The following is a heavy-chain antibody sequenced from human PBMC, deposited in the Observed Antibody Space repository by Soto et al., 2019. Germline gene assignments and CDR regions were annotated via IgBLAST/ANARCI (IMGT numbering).Heavy chain of an antibody. Sequence: QVQLQESGPGLVKPSQTLSLTCTVSGDSITSGAYYWSWIRQLPGKGLEWIGCISNSGRTYYNPSLKSRLSMSLDTSENQFSLKLTSVTAADTAIYFCARARQYYDCEFDPWGQGILVTVSS. V-gene: IGHV4-31*03. CDR2: ISNSGRT. CDR1: GDSITSGAYY. CDR3: ARARQYYDCEFDP. J-gene: IGHJ5*02. D-gene: IGHD3-22*01.